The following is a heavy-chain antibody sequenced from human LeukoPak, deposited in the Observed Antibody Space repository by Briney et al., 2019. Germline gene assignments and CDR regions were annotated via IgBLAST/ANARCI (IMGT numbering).Heavy chain of an antibody. CDR2: IYYSGST. V-gene: IGHV4-59*12. CDR3: ATVSAFFYGSGSYYTFDY. CDR1: GGSISTYY. J-gene: IGHJ4*02. D-gene: IGHD3-10*01. Sequence: PSETLSLTCIVSGGSISTYYWSWIRQPPGKGLEWIGYIYYSGSTNYNPSLKSRVTISVDTSKNQFSLKLSSVTAADTAVYYCATVSAFFYGSGSYYTFDYWGQGTLVTVSS.